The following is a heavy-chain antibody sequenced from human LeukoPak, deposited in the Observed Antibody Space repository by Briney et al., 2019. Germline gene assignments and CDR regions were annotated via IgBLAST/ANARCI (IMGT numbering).Heavy chain of an antibody. V-gene: IGHV3-20*01. CDR3: AREGPPSSSWYFGGSVGYYYYGMDV. D-gene: IGHD6-13*01. CDR2: INWNGGST. Sequence: PGGSLRLSCAASGFTFDDYGMSWVRQAPGKGLEWVSGINWNGGSTGYADSVKGRFTISRDNAKNSLYLQMNSLRAEDTALYHCAREGPPSSSWYFGGSVGYYYYGMDVWGQGTTVTVSS. J-gene: IGHJ6*02. CDR1: GFTFDDYG.